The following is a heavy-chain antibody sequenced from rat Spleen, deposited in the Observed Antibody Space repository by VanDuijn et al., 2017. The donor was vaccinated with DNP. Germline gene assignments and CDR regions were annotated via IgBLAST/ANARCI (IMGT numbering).Heavy chain of an antibody. Sequence: EMQLQESGPGLVKPSHSLSLTCTVSGYSITRSYRWNWIRKFPGNKLEWMGYINSAGSTNYNPYLKSRISITKDKSKNQFFLQVNSVITEDTATYYCARLGTQGFTYWGQGTLVTVSS. CDR1: GYSITRSYR. CDR2: INSAGST. CDR3: ARLGTQGFTY. J-gene: IGHJ3*01. V-gene: IGHV3-3*01. D-gene: IGHD1-5*01.